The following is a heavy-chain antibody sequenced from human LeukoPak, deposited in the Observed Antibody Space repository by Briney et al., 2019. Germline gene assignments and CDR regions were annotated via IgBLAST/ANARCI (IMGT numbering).Heavy chain of an antibody. CDR2: ISSSGRTI. Sequence: GGSLRLSCAASGFTFSSYETNWVRQAPGKGLEWVSYISSSGRTIYYADSVKGRFTISRDNAKNSLYLQMRSLRAEDTAVYHCAALGITTIGAVWGKGPTLTIYS. CDR1: GFTFSSYE. J-gene: IGHJ6*04. CDR3: AALGITTIGAV. V-gene: IGHV3-48*03. D-gene: IGHD3-10*02.